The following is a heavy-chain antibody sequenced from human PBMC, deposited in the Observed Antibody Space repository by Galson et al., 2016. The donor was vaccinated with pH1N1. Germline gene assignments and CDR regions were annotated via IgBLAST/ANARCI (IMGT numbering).Heavy chain of an antibody. J-gene: IGHJ4*02. V-gene: IGHV4-31*03. D-gene: IGHD3-16*01. CDR3: ARVPRGEQLYYFDY. CDR2: IYYSGST. Sequence: LSLTCTVSGGSVSSGSYYWSWIRQHPGKGLEWIGYIYYSGSTYYNPSLKSRVSISVDTSKNQFSLKLSSVTAADTAVYYCARVPRGEQLYYFDYWGQGTLVTVSS. CDR1: GGSVSSGSYY.